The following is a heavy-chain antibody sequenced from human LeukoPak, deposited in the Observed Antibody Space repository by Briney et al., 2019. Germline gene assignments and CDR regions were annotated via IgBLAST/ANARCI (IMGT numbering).Heavy chain of an antibody. CDR3: ARQRAGRGYYDSSRFDY. CDR2: IYYSGST. V-gene: IGHV4-38-2*02. D-gene: IGHD3-22*01. J-gene: IGHJ4*02. CDR1: GYSISSGYY. Sequence: SETLSLTCTVSGYSISSGYYWGWIRQPPGKGLEWIGSIYYSGSTYYNPSLKSRVTISVDTSKNQFSLKLSSVTAADTAVYYCARQRAGRGYYDSSRFDYWGQGTLVTVSS.